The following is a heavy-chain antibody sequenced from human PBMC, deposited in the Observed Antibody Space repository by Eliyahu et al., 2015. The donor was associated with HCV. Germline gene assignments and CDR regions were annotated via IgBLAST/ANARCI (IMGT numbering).Heavy chain of an antibody. CDR2: IYYSGST. D-gene: IGHD4-17*01. CDR1: GGSISSSSYY. Sequence: QLQLQESGPGLVKPSETLSLTCTVSGGSISSSSYYWGXIRQPPGKGLEWIGSIYYSGSTYYNPSLKSRVTISVDTPKNQFSLKLSSVTAADTAVYYCARQGDDYGDFYFDYWGQGTLVTVSS. CDR3: ARQGDDYGDFYFDY. J-gene: IGHJ4*02. V-gene: IGHV4-39*01.